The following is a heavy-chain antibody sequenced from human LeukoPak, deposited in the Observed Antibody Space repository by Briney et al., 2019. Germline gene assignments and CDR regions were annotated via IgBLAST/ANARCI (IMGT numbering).Heavy chain of an antibody. J-gene: IGHJ4*02. CDR1: GGSISSYY. V-gene: IGHV4-59*01. CDR2: IYYSGST. D-gene: IGHD1-26*01. CDR3: ARAQYSGSYGYYFDY. Sequence: PETLSLTCTVSGGSISSYYWSWIRQPPGKGLEWIGYIYYSGSTNYNPSLKSRVTISVDTSKNQFSLKLSSVTAADTAVYYCARAQYSGSYGYYFDYWGQGTLVTVSS.